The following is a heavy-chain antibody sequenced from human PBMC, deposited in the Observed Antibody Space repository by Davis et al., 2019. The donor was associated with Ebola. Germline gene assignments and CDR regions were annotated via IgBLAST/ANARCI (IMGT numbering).Heavy chain of an antibody. J-gene: IGHJ4*02. CDR2: IVGSGDTT. Sequence: PGGSLRLSCAASGFTFSNYAMSWVRQAPGRGLEWVSGIVGSGDTTNYADSVKGRFTVSRDNSKNTVFLQLNSLRAEDTAVYYCAKDSTILTGSYFDYWGQGTLVTVSS. D-gene: IGHD3-9*01. V-gene: IGHV3-23*01. CDR1: GFTFSNYA. CDR3: AKDSTILTGSYFDY.